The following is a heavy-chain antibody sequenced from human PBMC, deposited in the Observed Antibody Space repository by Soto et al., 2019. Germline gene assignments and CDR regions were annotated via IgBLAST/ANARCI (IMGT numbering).Heavy chain of an antibody. CDR2: ISYSGRST. CDR3: ARGVDISYWDLLQSPPPGS. J-gene: IGHJ5*02. D-gene: IGHD1-7*01. V-gene: IGHV3-23*01. CDR1: GFTLTTNS. Sequence: EAQLSESGGGLVQPGGSLRLSCAASGFTLTTNSMSWVRQAPGKGLEWVSDISYSGRSTYYADSFKGRFTISRDTSKNTLYLQMNSLRADNTAVYYCARGVDISYWDLLQSPPPGSWGQGTLVTVSS.